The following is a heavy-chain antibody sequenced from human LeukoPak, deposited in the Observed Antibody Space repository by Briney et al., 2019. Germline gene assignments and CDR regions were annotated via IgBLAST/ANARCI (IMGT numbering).Heavy chain of an antibody. V-gene: IGHV3-30-3*01. D-gene: IGHD3-10*01. CDR2: ISYDGSNK. J-gene: IGHJ5*02. Sequence: GRSLRLSCAASGFTFSSYAMHWVRQAPGKGLEWVAVISYDGSNKYYADSVKGRFTISRDNSKNTLYLQMNSLRAEDTAVYYCARDPSPLKMVRGVIITGWFDPWGQGTLVTVSS. CDR3: ARDPSPLKMVRGVIITGWFDP. CDR1: GFTFSSYA.